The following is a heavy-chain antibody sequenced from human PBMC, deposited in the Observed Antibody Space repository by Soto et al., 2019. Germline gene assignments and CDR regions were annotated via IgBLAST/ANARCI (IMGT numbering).Heavy chain of an antibody. Sequence: QLQLQESGPGLVKPSETLSLTCTVSGGSISSSSFYWGWIRQPPGKGLEWIGSIYYSGITYYHPSLKRRVTISVDTSKNQFSLKLSSVNAADTAVYYCATVWFGESQFWGQGTLLTVAS. J-gene: IGHJ1*01. D-gene: IGHD3-10*01. CDR2: IYYSGIT. CDR1: GGSISSSSFY. V-gene: IGHV4-39*01. CDR3: ATVWFGESQF.